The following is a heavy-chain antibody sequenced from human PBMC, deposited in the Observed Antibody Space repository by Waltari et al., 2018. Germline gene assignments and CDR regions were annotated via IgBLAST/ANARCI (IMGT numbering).Heavy chain of an antibody. CDR2: IYYTGRT. Sequence: QVQLQESGPGLVKPSETLSLTCTVSGGSISSYYWSWIRQPPGKGLEWVGYIYYTGRTNYNPSLKSRVTISVDTSKNQFSLKLTSVTAADTAVYYCARGGARETGPFKIAFDIWGQGTVVTVSS. CDR1: GGSISSYY. J-gene: IGHJ3*02. V-gene: IGHV4-59*01. CDR3: ARGGARETGPFKIAFDI. D-gene: IGHD2-15*01.